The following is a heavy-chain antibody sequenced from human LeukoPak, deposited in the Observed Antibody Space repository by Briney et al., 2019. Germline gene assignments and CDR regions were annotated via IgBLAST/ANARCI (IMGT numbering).Heavy chain of an antibody. CDR3: ARQRLLYFFDY. CDR2: IYSRGTT. CDR1: GFTASSED. J-gene: IGHJ4*02. V-gene: IGHV3-66*04. Sequence: GGSLRLSCAVSGFTASSEDMTWVRQAPGKGLEWVSVIYSRGTTSYRDSVKGRFTISRDLSNNTVYLQTNNLTAEDTAIYYCARQRLLYFFDYWGPGTLVTVSS. D-gene: IGHD2-8*01.